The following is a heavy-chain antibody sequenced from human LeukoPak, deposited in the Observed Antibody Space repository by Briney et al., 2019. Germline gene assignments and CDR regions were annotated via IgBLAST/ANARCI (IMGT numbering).Heavy chain of an antibody. Sequence: PSETLSLTCIVSGGSISSYYWSWIRQPPGRGLEWIGYIHTSGSTNYNPSRKSRVTISVDTSENQFSLKLSSVTAADTAVYYCAREVRIAADATYDYWGQGTLVTVSS. CDR1: GGSISSYY. CDR2: IHTSGST. D-gene: IGHD6-13*01. V-gene: IGHV4-4*09. J-gene: IGHJ4*02. CDR3: AREVRIAADATYDY.